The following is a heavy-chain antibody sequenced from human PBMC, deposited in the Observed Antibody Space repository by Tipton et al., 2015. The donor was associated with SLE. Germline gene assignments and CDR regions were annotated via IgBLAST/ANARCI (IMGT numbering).Heavy chain of an antibody. V-gene: IGHV3-30*04. J-gene: IGHJ3*02. CDR3: ARDHRAEDI. D-gene: IGHD1-14*01. CDR2: ISYDGSNK. CDR1: GFTFSSYA. Sequence: SLRLSCAASGFTFSSYAMHWVRQAPGKGLEWVAVISYDGSNKYYADSVKGRFTISRDNSKNTLYLQMNSLRAEDTAVYYCARDHRAEDIWGQGTLVPVSS.